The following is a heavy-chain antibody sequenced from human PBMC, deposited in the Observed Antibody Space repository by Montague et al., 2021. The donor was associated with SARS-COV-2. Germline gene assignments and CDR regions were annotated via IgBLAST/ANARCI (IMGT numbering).Heavy chain of an antibody. V-gene: IGHV3-23*01. D-gene: IGHD2-15*01. CDR3: AKDSYCSGGSCYHYGMDV. J-gene: IGHJ6*02. CDR1: GFTLSSYA. Sequence: SLRLSCAASGFTLSSYAMSWVRQAPGKGLEWVSAISGSGGSTYYADSVKGRFTISRDNSKNTLYLQMNSLRAEDTAVYCCAKDSYCSGGSCYHYGMDVWGQGTTVTVSS. CDR2: ISGSGGST.